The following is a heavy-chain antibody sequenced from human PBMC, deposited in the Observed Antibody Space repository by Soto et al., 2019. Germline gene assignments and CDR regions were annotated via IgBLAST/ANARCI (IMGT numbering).Heavy chain of an antibody. V-gene: IGHV1-69*13. CDR2: IIPIFGTA. J-gene: IGHJ5*02. Sequence: SVKVSCKASGGTFSSYAISWVRQAPGQGLEWMGGIIPIFGTANYAQKFQGRVTITADESTSTAYMELSSLRSEDTAVYYCARGGRQRFLEWGYDWFDPWGQGTLVTVSS. CDR3: ARGGRQRFLEWGYDWFDP. CDR1: GGTFSSYA. D-gene: IGHD3-3*01.